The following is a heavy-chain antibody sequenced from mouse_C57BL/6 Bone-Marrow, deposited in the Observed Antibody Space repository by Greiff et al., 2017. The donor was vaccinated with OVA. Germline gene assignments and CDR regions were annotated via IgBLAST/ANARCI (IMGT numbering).Heavy chain of an antibody. V-gene: IGHV1-50*01. CDR1: GYTFTSYW. J-gene: IGHJ4*01. CDR3: ARRADGSYAMDD. D-gene: IGHD2-3*01. Sequence: QVQLQQPGAELVKPGASVKLSCKASGYTFTSYWMQWVKQRPGQGLEWIGEIDPSDSYTNYNQKFKGKATLTVDTSSSTAYMQLSSLTSEDSAVYYCARRADGSYAMDDWGQGTSVTVSS. CDR2: IDPSDSYT.